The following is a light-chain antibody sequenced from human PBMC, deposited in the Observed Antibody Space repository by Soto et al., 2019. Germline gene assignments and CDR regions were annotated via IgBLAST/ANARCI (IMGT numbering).Light chain of an antibody. CDR1: SSDVGGYNY. CDR3: SSYAGSNNYV. Sequence: QSALTQPPSASGSPGQSVTISSTGTSSDVGGYNYVSWYQQHPGKAPKLMIYEVSKRPSGVPDRFSGSKSGNTASLTVSGLQAEDEADYYCSSYAGSNNYVFGTGTKATVL. J-gene: IGLJ1*01. V-gene: IGLV2-8*01. CDR2: EVS.